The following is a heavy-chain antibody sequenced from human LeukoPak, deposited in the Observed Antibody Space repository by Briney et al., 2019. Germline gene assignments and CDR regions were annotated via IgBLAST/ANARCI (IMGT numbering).Heavy chain of an antibody. CDR1: GFRFDDYV. J-gene: IGHJ4*02. D-gene: IGHD3-16*01. CDR2: MSWRGASI. Sequence: PGGSLRLSCVASGFRFDDYVMHWVRQAPGKGLEWVAGMSWRGASIGYADSVRGRFTISRDNAKNSLYLQMNSLTTEDTAFYYCARDILSGAYRGSFDCRGQGTLVTVSS. CDR3: ARDILSGAYRGSFDC. V-gene: IGHV3-9*01.